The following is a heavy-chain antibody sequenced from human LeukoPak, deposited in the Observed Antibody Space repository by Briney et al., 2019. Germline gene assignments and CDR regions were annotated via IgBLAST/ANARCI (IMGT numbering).Heavy chain of an antibody. CDR3: ARSYGDYITGAYAFDV. J-gene: IGHJ3*01. V-gene: IGHV4-59*01. Sequence: SETLSLTCTVSGGPLSSYYWSWIRQPPGKGLEWIGYIYYSGYTKYNPSLKSRVTISVDTSKNQFSLKLSSVTAADTAVYYCARSYGDYITGAYAFDVWGQGTMVTVSS. D-gene: IGHD4-17*01. CDR1: GGPLSSYY. CDR2: IYYSGYT.